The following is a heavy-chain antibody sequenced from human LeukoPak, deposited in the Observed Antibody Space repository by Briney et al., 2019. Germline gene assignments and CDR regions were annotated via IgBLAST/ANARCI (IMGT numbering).Heavy chain of an antibody. CDR1: GFTFSNYW. CDR2: IKQDGSEK. V-gene: IGHV3-7*01. D-gene: IGHD3-16*01. Sequence: GGSLRLSCATSGFTFSNYWMSWTRQAPGKGLEWVANIKQDGSEKYYVDSVKGRFTISRENAKNSLYLQMNSLRVDDMAVYYCAREGQITTGYYYYMDVWGKGSTVTVSS. CDR3: AREGQITTGYYYYMDV. J-gene: IGHJ6*03.